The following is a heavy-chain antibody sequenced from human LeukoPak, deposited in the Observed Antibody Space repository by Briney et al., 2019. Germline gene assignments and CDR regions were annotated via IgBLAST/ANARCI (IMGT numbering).Heavy chain of an antibody. J-gene: IGHJ3*02. CDR2: MNPNSGDT. CDR3: ATPIVVVPAATGDAFDI. D-gene: IGHD2-2*01. CDR1: GYTFTSFD. Sequence: GASVKVSCKASGYTFTSFDINWVRQATGQGLEWMGWMNPNSGDTGYAQKFQGRVTITRDTSISTAYMELSSLRSEDTAVYYCATPIVVVPAATGDAFDIWGQGTMVTVSS. V-gene: IGHV1-8*03.